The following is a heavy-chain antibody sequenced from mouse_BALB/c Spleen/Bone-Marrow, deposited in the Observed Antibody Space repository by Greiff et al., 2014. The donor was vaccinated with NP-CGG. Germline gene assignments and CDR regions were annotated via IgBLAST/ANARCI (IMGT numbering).Heavy chain of an antibody. D-gene: IGHD2-2*01. CDR1: GFNIKDTY. CDR3: ASYVYGYYFDY. V-gene: IGHV14-3*02. J-gene: IGHJ2*01. Sequence: DVQLQESGAELVKPGASVKLSCTASGFNIKDTYMHWVKQRPEQGLEWIGRIDPANGNTEYDPKFQGKATITADTSSNTAYLQLSSLTSEDTAVYYCASYVYGYYFDYWGQGTTLTVSS. CDR2: IDPANGNT.